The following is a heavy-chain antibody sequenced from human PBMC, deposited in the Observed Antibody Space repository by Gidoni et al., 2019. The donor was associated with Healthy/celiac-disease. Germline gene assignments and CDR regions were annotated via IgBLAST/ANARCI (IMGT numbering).Heavy chain of an antibody. D-gene: IGHD3-3*01. CDR2: ISGSGGST. CDR1: GFTFRSYA. V-gene: IGHV3-23*01. CDR3: AKDLYYDFWSGSARAFDI. Sequence: EVQLLESGGGLVQPGGSLRLSCAASGFTFRSYAMSWVRQAPGKGLEWVSAISGSGGSTYYADSVKGRFTISRDNSKNTLYLQMNSLRAEDTAVYYCAKDLYYDFWSGSARAFDIWGQGTMVTVSS. J-gene: IGHJ3*02.